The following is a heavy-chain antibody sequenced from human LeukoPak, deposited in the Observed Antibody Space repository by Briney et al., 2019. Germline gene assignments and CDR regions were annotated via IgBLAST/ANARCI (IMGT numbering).Heavy chain of an antibody. V-gene: IGHV5-51*01. Sequence: GESLKISCKGSGYSFTSYWIGWVRQLPGKGLEWMGIIYPGDSDTRYSPSFQGQVTISADKSISTAYLQWSGLKASDTAMYYCARGWYSINNWFDPWGQGTLVTVSS. J-gene: IGHJ5*02. CDR3: ARGWYSINNWFDP. D-gene: IGHD6-13*01. CDR2: IYPGDSDT. CDR1: GYSFTSYW.